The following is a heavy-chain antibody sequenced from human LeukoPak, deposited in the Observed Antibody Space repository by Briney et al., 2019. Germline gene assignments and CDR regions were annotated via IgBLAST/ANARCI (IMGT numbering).Heavy chain of an antibody. CDR1: GFTFSNAW. V-gene: IGHV3-15*01. CDR2: IKSKTDGGTT. CDR3: TTGEDYYDSSGYFNWFDP. J-gene: IGHJ5*02. Sequence: PGGSLRLSCAASGFTFSNAWTSWVRQAPGKGLEWVGRIKSKTDGGTTDYAAPVKGRFTISRDDSKNTLYLQMNSLKTEDTAVYYCTTGEDYYDSSGYFNWFDPWGQGTLVTVSS. D-gene: IGHD3-22*01.